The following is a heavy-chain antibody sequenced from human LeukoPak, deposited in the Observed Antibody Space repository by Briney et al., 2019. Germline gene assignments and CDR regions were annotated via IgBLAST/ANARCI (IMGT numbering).Heavy chain of an antibody. CDR3: ARDRGSGSSKAFDY. CDR2: IYHSGST. D-gene: IGHD2-2*01. J-gene: IGHJ4*02. CDR1: NDSISSATW. Sequence: SETLSLTCVVFNDSISSATWWTWVRQPPGRGLEWIGEIYHSGSTYYNPSLKSRVTMSVDTSKNQFSLKLSSVTAADTAVYYCARDRGSGSSKAFDYWGQGTLVTVSS. V-gene: IGHV4-4*02.